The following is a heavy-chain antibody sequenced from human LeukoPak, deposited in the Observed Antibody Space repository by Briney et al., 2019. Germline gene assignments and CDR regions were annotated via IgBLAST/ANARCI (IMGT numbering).Heavy chain of an antibody. CDR2: IKQDGSEK. D-gene: IGHD2-2*01. J-gene: IGHJ6*03. V-gene: IGHV3-7*01. CDR3: ARGGTSRLQYYYYYMDV. CDR1: GFTFSSYW. Sequence: GGSLRLSCGASGFTFSSYWMSWVRQAPGKGLEWVANIKQDGSEKYYVDSVKGRFTISRDNAKNSLYLQMNSLRAEDTAVYYCARGGTSRLQYYYYYMDVWGKGTTVTVSS.